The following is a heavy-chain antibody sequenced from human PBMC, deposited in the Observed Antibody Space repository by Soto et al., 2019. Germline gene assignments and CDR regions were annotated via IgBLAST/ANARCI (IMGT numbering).Heavy chain of an antibody. CDR2: INAGNGNT. CDR1: GYIFTTYT. V-gene: IGHV1-3*01. D-gene: IGHD1-1*01. J-gene: IGHJ4*02. CDR3: ARRSVPPFLDDY. Sequence: ASVKVSCKASGYIFTTYTVHWVRQAPGQRLEWMGWINAGNGNTKYSQKYQGRVTITRDTSASTTYMELSSLTSEDTAVYYCARRSVPPFLDDYWGQGTLVTVSS.